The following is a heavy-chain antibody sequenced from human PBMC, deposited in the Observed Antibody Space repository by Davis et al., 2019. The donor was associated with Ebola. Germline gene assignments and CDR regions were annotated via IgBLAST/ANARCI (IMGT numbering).Heavy chain of an antibody. CDR3: AKDSGWKMSP. CDR2: IKYDGTDK. CDR1: GFTFSNYW. V-gene: IGHV3-7*01. D-gene: IGHD6-19*01. Sequence: SLKISCAASGFTFSNYWMSWVRQAPGSGLEWVAKIKYDGTDKYYPDSLRGRFTISRDNVKNSLYLHINSLRVEDTALYYCAKDSGWKMSPWGQGTLVTVSS. J-gene: IGHJ5*02.